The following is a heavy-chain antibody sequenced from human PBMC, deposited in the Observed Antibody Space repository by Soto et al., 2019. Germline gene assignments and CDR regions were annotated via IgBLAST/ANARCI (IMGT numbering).Heavy chain of an antibody. D-gene: IGHD2-8*01. Sequence: GASVKVSCKASGGTFSSYTISWVRQAPGQGLEWMGRIIPILGIANYAQKFQGRVTITADKSTSTAYMELSSLRSEDTAVYYCARDSTFCTNGVCPSEYWGQGTLVTVSS. CDR2: IIPILGIA. V-gene: IGHV1-69*04. CDR3: ARDSTFCTNGVCPSEY. CDR1: GGTFSSYT. J-gene: IGHJ4*02.